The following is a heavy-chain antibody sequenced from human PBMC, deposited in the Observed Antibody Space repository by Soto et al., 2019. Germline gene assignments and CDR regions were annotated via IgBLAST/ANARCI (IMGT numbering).Heavy chain of an antibody. CDR1: GGSVSSDRNY. CDR2: IYYSGTT. Sequence: PSETLSLTCSVSGGSVSSDRNYWSWIRQSAGRGLEWIGYIYYSGTTNYNPSLKSRVTITLDTSKNQFSLKLSSVTAADTAVYYCARGVSGSYQRAAVDYYYGMDVWGQGTTVTVSS. CDR3: ARGVSGSYQRAAVDYYYGMDV. V-gene: IGHV4-61*01. D-gene: IGHD1-26*01. J-gene: IGHJ6*02.